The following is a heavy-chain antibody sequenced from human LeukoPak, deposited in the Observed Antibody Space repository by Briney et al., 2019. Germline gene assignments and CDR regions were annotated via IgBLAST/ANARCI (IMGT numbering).Heavy chain of an antibody. CDR2: IIPIFGTA. CDR3: ARDRYCSGGSCYIYFDY. Sequence: EASVKVSCKASGGTFSSYAISWVRQAPGQGLEWMGGIIPIFGTANYAQKFQGRVTITADESTSTAYMELSSLRSEDTAVYYCARDRYCSGGSCYIYFDYWGQGTLVTVSS. J-gene: IGHJ4*02. V-gene: IGHV1-69*13. CDR1: GGTFSSYA. D-gene: IGHD2-15*01.